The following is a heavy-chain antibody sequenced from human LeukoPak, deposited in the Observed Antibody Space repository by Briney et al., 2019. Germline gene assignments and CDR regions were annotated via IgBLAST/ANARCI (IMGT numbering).Heavy chain of an antibody. J-gene: IGHJ3*02. V-gene: IGHV1-18*01. CDR1: GGTFSSYA. Sequence: ASVKVSCKASGGTFSSYAIGWVRQAPGQGLEWMGWISAYNGNTNYAQKLQGRVTMTTDTSTSTAYMELRSLRSDDTAVYYCARDGRWLQDAFDIWGQGTMVTVSS. CDR2: ISAYNGNT. CDR3: ARDGRWLQDAFDI. D-gene: IGHD5-24*01.